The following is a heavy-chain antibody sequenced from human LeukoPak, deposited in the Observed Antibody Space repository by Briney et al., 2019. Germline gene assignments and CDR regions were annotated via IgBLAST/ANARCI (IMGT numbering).Heavy chain of an antibody. D-gene: IGHD6-13*01. CDR2: VDPEDGET. Sequence: APVKISCKASGYTFTDYYMHWVQQAPGKGLEWMGRVDPEDGETIYAEKFQGRVTITADTSTDTAYMELSSLRSEDTAVYYCAPSPTSSSFGNWFDPWGQGTLVTVSS. J-gene: IGHJ5*02. CDR1: GYTFTDYY. V-gene: IGHV1-69-2*01. CDR3: APSPTSSSFGNWFDP.